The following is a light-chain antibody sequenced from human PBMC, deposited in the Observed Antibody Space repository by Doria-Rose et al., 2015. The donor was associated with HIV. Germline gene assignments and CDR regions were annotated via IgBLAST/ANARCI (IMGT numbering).Light chain of an antibody. J-gene: IGLJ2*01. CDR2: DDN. V-gene: IGLV6-57*01. CDR1: SGSIATNY. CDR3: QSYDSSTHVV. Sequence: NFMLTQPHSVSESPGKTVTISCTRSSGSIATNYVQWYQQRPGSSPTTAIYDDNQRPSGVPDRFSGSIDSSSNSASLTISGLKTEDEADYYCQSYDSSTHVVFGGGTKLTVL.